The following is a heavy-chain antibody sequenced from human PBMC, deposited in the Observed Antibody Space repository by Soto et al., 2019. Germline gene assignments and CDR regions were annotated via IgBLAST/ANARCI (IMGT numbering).Heavy chain of an antibody. CDR1: GGTFSSHA. Sequence: GASVKVFCKASGGTFSSHAISWVRQAPGQVLEWMGGIIPMFATPNYAEKFQVRLSITADESTTTVYMQLSSLRSQDTAVYYCARQFDYDSSGHYYAYWGQGTLVTVSS. D-gene: IGHD3-22*01. J-gene: IGHJ4*02. V-gene: IGHV1-69*13. CDR2: IIPMFATP. CDR3: ARQFDYDSSGHYYAY.